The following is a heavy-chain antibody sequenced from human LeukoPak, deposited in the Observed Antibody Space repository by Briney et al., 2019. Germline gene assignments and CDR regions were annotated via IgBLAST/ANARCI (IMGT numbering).Heavy chain of an antibody. Sequence: PGGSPRLSCAASGFTFSSYSMNWVRQAPGKGLEWVSSISRSGSYIYYADSLKGRFTISRDNAKNSLFLQMNSLRAEDTAVYYCARGEGTSGPIDYWGQGTLVTVSS. D-gene: IGHD2-2*01. V-gene: IGHV3-21*01. CDR1: GFTFSSYS. CDR2: ISRSGSYI. J-gene: IGHJ4*02. CDR3: ARGEGTSGPIDY.